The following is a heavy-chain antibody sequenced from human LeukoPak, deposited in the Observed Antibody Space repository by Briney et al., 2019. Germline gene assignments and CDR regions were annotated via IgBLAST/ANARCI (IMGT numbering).Heavy chain of an antibody. J-gene: IGHJ3*02. CDR1: GFTFSDYI. CDR2: IKQDGSEK. CDR3: ARVTTVVTKLRVDAFDI. V-gene: IGHV3-7*04. Sequence: PGGSLRLSCAASGFTFSDYIMDWVRQAPGKGLEWVANIKQDGSEKYYVDSVKGRFTISRDNAKNSLYLQMNSLRAEDTAVYYCARVTTVVTKLRVDAFDIWGQGTMVTVSS. D-gene: IGHD4-23*01.